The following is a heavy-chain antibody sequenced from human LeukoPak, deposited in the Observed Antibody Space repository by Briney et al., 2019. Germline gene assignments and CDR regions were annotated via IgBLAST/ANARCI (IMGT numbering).Heavy chain of an antibody. V-gene: IGHV3-74*01. CDR2: INGDERSR. Sequence: GGSLRLSCEVSGFTFGDYWMHWVRQPPGKGLVWVSRINGDERSRAYADSVKGRFTISRDNSKNTLYLQMNSLRAEDTAVYYCASRGYSGSYYRFLDPWGQGTLVTVSS. CDR1: GFTFGDYW. D-gene: IGHD1-26*01. CDR3: ASRGYSGSYYRFLDP. J-gene: IGHJ5*02.